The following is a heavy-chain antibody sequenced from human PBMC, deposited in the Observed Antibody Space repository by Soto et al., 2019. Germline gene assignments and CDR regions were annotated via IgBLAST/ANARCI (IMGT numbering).Heavy chain of an antibody. CDR2: IYYSGST. CDR1: GGSISSGDYY. CDR3: ASQSALPRYYYYYMDV. Sequence: SETLSLTCTVSGGSISSGDYYWSWIRQPPGKGLEWIGYIYYSGSTYYNPSLKSRVTISVDTSKNQFSMKLSSVTAADTAVYYCASQSALPRYYYYYMDVWGKGTTVTVSS. D-gene: IGHD1-26*01. V-gene: IGHV4-30-4*01. J-gene: IGHJ6*03.